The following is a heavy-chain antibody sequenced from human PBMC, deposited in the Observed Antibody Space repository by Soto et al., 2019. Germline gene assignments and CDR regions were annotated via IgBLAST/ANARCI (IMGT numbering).Heavy chain of an antibody. D-gene: IGHD2-2*01. CDR1: GFTFSSYA. CDR2: ISGSGGST. J-gene: IGHJ5*02. Sequence: GGSLRLSCAASGFTFSSYAMSWVRQAPGKGLEWVSAISGSGGSTYYADSVKGRFTISRDNSKNTLYLQMNSLRAEDTAVYYCAKDGVVVPAAGYNWFDPWGQGTLVTVSS. V-gene: IGHV3-23*01. CDR3: AKDGVVVPAAGYNWFDP.